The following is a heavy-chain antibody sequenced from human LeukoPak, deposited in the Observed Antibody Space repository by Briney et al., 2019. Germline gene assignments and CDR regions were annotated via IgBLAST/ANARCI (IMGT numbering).Heavy chain of an antibody. V-gene: IGHV3-21*01. CDR1: RFTFSSYS. J-gene: IGHJ4*02. D-gene: IGHD3-10*01. CDR3: ARVGSGSYYGVFDY. CDR2: ISSSGSYI. Sequence: GGSLRLSCAASRFTFSSYSMNWVRQAPGKGLEWVSSISSSGSYIYYADSVKGRFTISRDNVKNSLYLQMNSLRAEDTAVYYCARVGSGSYYGVFDYWGQGTLVTVSS.